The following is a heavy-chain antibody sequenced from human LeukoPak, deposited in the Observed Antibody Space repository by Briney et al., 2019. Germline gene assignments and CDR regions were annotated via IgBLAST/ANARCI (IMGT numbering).Heavy chain of an antibody. CDR3: ASGRQLGY. J-gene: IGHJ4*02. CDR1: GFTFSNYW. Sequence: GGSLRLSWAASGFTFSNYWMSWVRQAPGKGLEWVANIKEDGSEKYYVDSVKGRFTISRDNARNSLYLQMNSLRAEDTAVYYCASGRQLGYWGQGTLVTVSS. V-gene: IGHV3-7*01. D-gene: IGHD6-13*01. CDR2: IKEDGSEK.